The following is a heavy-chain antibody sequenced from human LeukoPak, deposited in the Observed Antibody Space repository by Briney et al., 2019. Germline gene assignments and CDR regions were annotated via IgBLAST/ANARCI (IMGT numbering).Heavy chain of an antibody. CDR1: GFTFSSYG. Sequence: GGSLRLSCATSGFTFSSYGMHWVRQAPGKGLEWVAFIQYDGSNKYSADSVKGRFTISRDNSKNTLYLQMNSLRAEDTAVYYCAKEESQWLVRPGFDYWGQGTLVTVSS. CDR2: IQYDGSNK. V-gene: IGHV3-30*02. J-gene: IGHJ4*02. D-gene: IGHD6-19*01. CDR3: AKEESQWLVRPGFDY.